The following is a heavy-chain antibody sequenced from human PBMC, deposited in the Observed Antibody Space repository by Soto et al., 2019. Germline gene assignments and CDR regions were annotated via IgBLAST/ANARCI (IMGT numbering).Heavy chain of an antibody. CDR2: LNPGGSAK. J-gene: IGHJ4*02. CDR1: GFTFSSYW. Sequence: VELVESGGGLVQPGGSLRLSCAASGFTFSSYWMSWVRQAPGKGLEWVASLNPGGSAKYYVDSVKGRFTISRDNAKNSLYLQMNSLRAEDTAVYYCADADSYWGQGTLVTVSS. CDR3: ADADSY. D-gene: IGHD3-3*01. V-gene: IGHV3-7*01.